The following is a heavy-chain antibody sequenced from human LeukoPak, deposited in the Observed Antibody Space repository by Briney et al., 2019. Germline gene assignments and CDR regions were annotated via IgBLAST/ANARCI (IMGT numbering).Heavy chain of an antibody. Sequence: SETLSLTCAVYGGSFSGYYWSWIRQPPGKGLEWIGEINHSGSTNYNPSLKSRVTTSVDTSKNQFSLKLSSVTAADTAVYYCARVKFPVDPWGQGTLVTVSS. CDR2: INHSGST. CDR3: ARVKFPVDP. J-gene: IGHJ5*02. V-gene: IGHV4-34*01. CDR1: GGSFSGYY.